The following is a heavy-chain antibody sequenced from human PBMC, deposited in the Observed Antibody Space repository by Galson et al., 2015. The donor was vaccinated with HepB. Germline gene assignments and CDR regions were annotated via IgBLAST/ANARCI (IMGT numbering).Heavy chain of an antibody. CDR3: ARDGIVVVPAAISVPYYYYYMDV. D-gene: IGHD2-2*02. CDR2: IIPILGIA. V-gene: IGHV1-69*04. J-gene: IGHJ6*03. CDR1: GGTFSSYA. Sequence: SVKVSCKASGGTFSSYAISWVRQAPGQGLEWMGRIIPILGIANYAQKFQGRVTITADKSTSTAYMELSSLRSEDTAVYYCARDGIVVVPAAISVPYYYYYMDVWGKGTTVTVSS.